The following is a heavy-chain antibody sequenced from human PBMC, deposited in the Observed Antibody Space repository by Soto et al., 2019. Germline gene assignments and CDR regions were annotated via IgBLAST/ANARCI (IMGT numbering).Heavy chain of an antibody. CDR3: ARDPAENCSSTSCYTYYYYGMDV. CDR1: GGTFSSYA. J-gene: IGHJ6*02. CDR2: IIPIFGTA. D-gene: IGHD2-2*02. Sequence: SVKVSCKASGGTFSSYAISWVRQAPGQGLEWMGGIIPIFGTANYAQKFQGRVTITADESTSTAYMELSSLRSEDTAVYYCARDPAENCSSTSCYTYYYYGMDVWGQGTTVTVSS. V-gene: IGHV1-69*13.